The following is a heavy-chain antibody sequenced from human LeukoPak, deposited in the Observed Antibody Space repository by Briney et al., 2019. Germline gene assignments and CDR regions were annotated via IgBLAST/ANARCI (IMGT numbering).Heavy chain of an antibody. V-gene: IGHV3-23*01. D-gene: IGHD3-22*01. CDR3: ARDVDTSGHFSRFDP. J-gene: IGHJ5*02. CDR2: ISGSGGST. Sequence: GGSLRLSCAASGFTFSSYAMSWVRQAPGKGLEWVSAISGSGGSTYYAASVKGRFTISRDNSKNTVYLQMNSLRDDDTAVYYCARDVDTSGHFSRFDPWGQGTLVTVSS. CDR1: GFTFSSYA.